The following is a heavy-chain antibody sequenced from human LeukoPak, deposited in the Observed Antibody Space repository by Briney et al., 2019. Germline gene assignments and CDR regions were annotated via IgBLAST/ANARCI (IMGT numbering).Heavy chain of an antibody. V-gene: IGHV3-23*01. CDR1: GFTFSSYA. J-gene: IGHJ4*02. D-gene: IGHD2-2*01. Sequence: GGSLRLSCAASGFTFSSYAMSWVRQAPGKGLEWVSAISGSGGSTYYADSVKGRFTISRDNSKNTLYLQMNSLRAEDTAVYYCAKDSTGIVVVPAATFDYWGQGTLVTVSS. CDR2: ISGSGGST. CDR3: AKDSTGIVVVPAATFDY.